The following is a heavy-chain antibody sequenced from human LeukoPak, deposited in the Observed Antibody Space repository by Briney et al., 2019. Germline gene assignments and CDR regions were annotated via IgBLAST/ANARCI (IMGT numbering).Heavy chain of an antibody. CDR1: GFTFSSYG. CDR3: ARANVVVPAQTKYGMDV. CDR2: IWYDGSNK. J-gene: IGHJ6*02. D-gene: IGHD2-2*01. V-gene: IGHV3-33*01. Sequence: GRSLRLSCAASGFTFSSYGMHWVRQAPGKGLEWVAVIWYDGSNKYYADSVKGRFTISRDNSKNTLYLQMNSLRAEHTAVYYCARANVVVPAQTKYGMDVWGQGTTVTVSS.